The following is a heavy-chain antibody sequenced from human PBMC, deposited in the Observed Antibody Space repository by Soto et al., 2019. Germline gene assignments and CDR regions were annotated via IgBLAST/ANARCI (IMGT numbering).Heavy chain of an antibody. Sequence: GGSMRLSCAASGFTFSIYAMSWVRQAPGKGLEWVSTITGNGGTSYADFVRGRFTISRDNSKNTLYLQMKSLRAEDTAVYYCAKDAPGSGWLSDYWGQGTLVTVSS. V-gene: IGHV3-23*01. CDR2: ITGNGGT. CDR1: GFTFSIYA. J-gene: IGHJ4*02. CDR3: AKDAPGSGWLSDY. D-gene: IGHD3-22*01.